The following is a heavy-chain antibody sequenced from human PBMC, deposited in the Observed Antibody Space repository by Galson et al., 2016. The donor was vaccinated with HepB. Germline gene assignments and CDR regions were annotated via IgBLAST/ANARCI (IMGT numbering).Heavy chain of an antibody. CDR1: GGTFSSYA. V-gene: IGHV1-69*06. J-gene: IGHJ6*02. D-gene: IGHD3-22*01. CDR2: IIPIFGTA. CDR3: ARDDFDSSGYYYYYYGMDV. Sequence: SVKVSCKASGGTFSSYAISWVRQAPGQGLEWMGGIIPIFGTANYAQKFQGRVTITADKSTSTAYMELSSLRSEDTAVYYCARDDFDSSGYYYYYYGMDVWGQGTTVTVSS.